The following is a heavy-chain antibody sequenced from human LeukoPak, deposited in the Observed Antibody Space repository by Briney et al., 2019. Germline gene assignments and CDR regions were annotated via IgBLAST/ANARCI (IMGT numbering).Heavy chain of an antibody. Sequence: HTGGSLRLSCAASGFTFSSYAMSWVRQAPGKGLEWVSAISGSGGSTYYADSVKGRFTISRDNSKNTLYLQMNSLRAEDTAVYYCASQTSYYYDSSGYQFDYWGQGTLVTVAS. CDR3: ASQTSYYYDSSGYQFDY. V-gene: IGHV3-23*01. CDR2: ISGSGGST. D-gene: IGHD3-22*01. CDR1: GFTFSSYA. J-gene: IGHJ4*02.